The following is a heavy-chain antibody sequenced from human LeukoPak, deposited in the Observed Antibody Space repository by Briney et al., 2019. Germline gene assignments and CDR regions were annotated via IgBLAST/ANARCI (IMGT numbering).Heavy chain of an antibody. V-gene: IGHV1-18*01. D-gene: IGHD1-14*01. CDR2: ISAYNGNT. Sequence: ASVKVPCKASGYTFASYGISWVRQAPGQGLEWMGWISAYNGNTNYAQKLQGRVTMTTDTSTSTAYMELRSLRSDDTAVYYCARGEVRYHIQDAFDIWGQGTMVTVSS. CDR1: GYTFASYG. CDR3: ARGEVRYHIQDAFDI. J-gene: IGHJ3*02.